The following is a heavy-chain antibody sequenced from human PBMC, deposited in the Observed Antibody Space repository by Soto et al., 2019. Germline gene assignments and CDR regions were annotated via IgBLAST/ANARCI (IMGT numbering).Heavy chain of an antibody. V-gene: IGHV3-23*01. CDR3: AKRLFAVVVVGGYDV. D-gene: IGHD3-3*01. J-gene: IGHJ3*01. CDR1: GITSSSYA. Sequence: GESLKISCVASGITSSSYAMGWVRQAPGRGLEWVSGISGNGGSSYYAGAAKGRFTISRDNSKNTLYLQMNNLTVEDTAVYYCAKRLFAVVVVGGYDVWGQGTMVTVSS. CDR2: ISGNGGSS.